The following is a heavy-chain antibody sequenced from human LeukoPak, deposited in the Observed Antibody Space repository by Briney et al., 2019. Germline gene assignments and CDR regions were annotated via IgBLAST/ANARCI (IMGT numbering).Heavy chain of an antibody. CDR3: AIMHGYYDGSGYWVQ. D-gene: IGHD3-22*01. V-gene: IGHV3-23*01. CDR2: ITTSGGST. Sequence: SGGSLRLSCAASGFTFSSNAMSWVRQAPGKGLEWVSFITTSGGSTSYADSVEGRFTISRDNPRNTLYMQRNSLRDEDTAVYYCAIMHGYYDGSGYWVQWGQGTLVTVSS. J-gene: IGHJ4*02. CDR1: GFTFSSNA.